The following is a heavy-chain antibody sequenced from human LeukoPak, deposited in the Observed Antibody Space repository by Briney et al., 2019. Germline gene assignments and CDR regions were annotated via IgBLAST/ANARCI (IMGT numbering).Heavy chain of an antibody. CDR2: TYYRSKWYN. V-gene: IGHV6-1*01. CDR3: ARGHRTSSPYHCNAMDV. D-gene: IGHD2-8*01. Sequence: SQTLSLTCAISGDSVSSNSAAWNWIRQSPSRGLEWLGRTYYRSKWYNDYAVSVKSRITINPDTSKNQFSLQLNSVTPEDTAVYYCARGHRTSSPYHCNAMDVWGQGTTVTVSS. J-gene: IGHJ6*02. CDR1: GDSVSSNSAA.